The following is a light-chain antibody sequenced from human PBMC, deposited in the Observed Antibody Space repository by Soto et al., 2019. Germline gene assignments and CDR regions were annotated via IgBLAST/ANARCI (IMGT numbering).Light chain of an antibody. V-gene: IGLV4-60*02. CDR1: SGHSSYI. Sequence: QPVLTQSSSASASLGSSVKLTCTLSSGHSSYIIAWHHQQPGKAPRYLMKLEGSGSYNKGSGVPDRFSGSSSGADRYLTISNLQFEDEANYYCETWDSNTRVFGGWTKLTVL. CDR2: LEGSGSY. J-gene: IGLJ2*01. CDR3: ETWDSNTRV.